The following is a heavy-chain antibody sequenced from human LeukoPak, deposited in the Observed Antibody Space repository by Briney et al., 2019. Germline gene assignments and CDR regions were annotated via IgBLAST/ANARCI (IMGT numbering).Heavy chain of an antibody. CDR2: IMIGGDGK. D-gene: IGHD1-26*01. CDR3: AKGGKWDVTPFDY. J-gene: IGHJ4*02. Sequence: GGSLRLSCAGSGFTFNNYAMSWVRRAPRKGLEWVPTIMIGGDGKHYADSVKGRFTISRDNSKNTLYLQVNSLRAEDTAVYYCAKGGKWDVTPFDYWGQGTLVTVSS. CDR1: GFTFNNYA. V-gene: IGHV3-23*01.